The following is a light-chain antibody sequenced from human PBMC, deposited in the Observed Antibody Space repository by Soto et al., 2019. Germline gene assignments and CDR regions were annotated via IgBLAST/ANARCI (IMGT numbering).Light chain of an antibody. V-gene: IGKV3-15*01. CDR1: QSVNAN. CDR2: GAS. CDR3: QRYNTWLWT. Sequence: EVVMTQSPATLSVSPGERATLSCRASQSVNANLAWYQQKPGQAPRLLIHGASNRATGIPARFSGSGFGTEFNFISRILQSEDLSVYYRQRYNTWLWTFGQGTKV. J-gene: IGKJ1*01.